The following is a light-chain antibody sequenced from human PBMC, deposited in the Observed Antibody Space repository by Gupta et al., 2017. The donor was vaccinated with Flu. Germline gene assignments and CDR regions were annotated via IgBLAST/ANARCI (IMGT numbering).Light chain of an antibody. V-gene: IGLV7-46*01. J-gene: IGLJ3*02. CDR1: SGPVTSTHY. CDR3: VMRDGDGWV. CDR2: DTN. Sequence: QPVVTPEPSLSVSPGATVTLTCASSSGPVTSTHYPYWFHQKPGHAPPTLLFDTNKRHFGTPARFSGSIRGGKAVLTLSGAQPDDEADYFCVMRDGDGWVFGGGTKLTVL.